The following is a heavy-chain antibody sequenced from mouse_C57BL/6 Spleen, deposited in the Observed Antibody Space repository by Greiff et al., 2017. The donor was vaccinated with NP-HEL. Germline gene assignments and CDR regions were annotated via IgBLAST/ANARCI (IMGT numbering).Heavy chain of an antibody. CDR2: ISYDGSN. J-gene: IGHJ3*01. D-gene: IGHD2-12*01. Sequence: VQLKESGPGLVKPSQSLSLTCSVTGYSITSGYYWNWIRQFPGNKLEWMGYISYDGSNNYNPSLKNRISITRDTSKNQFFLTLNSGTTEDTATYYCARGYSPNQAWFAYWGQGTLVTVSA. CDR3: ARGYSPNQAWFAY. V-gene: IGHV3-6*01. CDR1: GYSITSGYY.